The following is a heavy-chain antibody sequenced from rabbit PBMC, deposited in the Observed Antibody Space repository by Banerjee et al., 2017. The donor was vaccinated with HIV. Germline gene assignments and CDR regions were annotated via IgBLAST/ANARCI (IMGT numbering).Heavy chain of an antibody. J-gene: IGHJ6*01. V-gene: IGHV1S45*01. Sequence: QEQLVESGGGLVQPEGSLTLTCKASGSDISSNAMCWVRQAPGKGLEWIACINTSSGNTVYATWAKGRFTISKTSWTTVTLQMTSLTAADTATYFCVREGLWGPGTLVTVS. CDR3: VREGL. CDR1: GSDISSNA. CDR2: INTSSGNT.